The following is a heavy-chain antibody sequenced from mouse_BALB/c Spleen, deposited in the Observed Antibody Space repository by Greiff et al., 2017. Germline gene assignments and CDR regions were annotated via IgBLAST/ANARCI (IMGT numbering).Heavy chain of an antibody. CDR2: ISDGGSYT. CDR1: GFTFSDYY. D-gene: IGHD2-4*01. CDR3: ARVYYDYDGAMDY. Sequence: EVQLQESGGGLVKPGGSLKLSCAASGFTFSDYYMYWVRQTPEKRLEWVATISDGGSYTYYPDSVKGRFTISRDNAKNNLYLQMSSLKSEDTAMYYCARVYYDYDGAMDYWGQGTSVTVSS. V-gene: IGHV5-4*02. J-gene: IGHJ4*01.